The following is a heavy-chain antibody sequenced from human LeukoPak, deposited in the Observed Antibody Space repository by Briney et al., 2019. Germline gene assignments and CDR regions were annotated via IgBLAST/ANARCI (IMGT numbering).Heavy chain of an antibody. V-gene: IGHV3-23*01. CDR3: ACNYYGSGSYDYFDH. D-gene: IGHD3-10*01. CDR2: ISGSGGST. J-gene: IGHJ4*02. CDR1: GFTFSSYA. Sequence: GGSLRLSCAASGFTFSSYAMSWVRQPPGKGLEWVSAISGSGGSTYYADSVKGRFTISRDNSKKTLYLQMNSLRAEDTAVYYCACNYYGSGSYDYFDHWGQGTLVTVSS.